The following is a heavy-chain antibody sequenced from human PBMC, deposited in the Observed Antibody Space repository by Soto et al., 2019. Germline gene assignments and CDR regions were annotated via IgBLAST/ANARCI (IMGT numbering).Heavy chain of an antibody. CDR1: GFSFSGST. D-gene: IGHD3-3*01. V-gene: IGHV3-73*01. J-gene: IGHJ4*02. Sequence: GGSLRLSCAASGFSFSGSTIHWVRQASGKGLEWIGRIRSKPNSYATTYAASVKGRVTITRDDSKTTAYLQMNSLKTEDTAIYYCTRTLFGVLSTYYFGYWGQGTLVTVSS. CDR2: IRSKPNSYAT. CDR3: TRTLFGVLSTYYFGY.